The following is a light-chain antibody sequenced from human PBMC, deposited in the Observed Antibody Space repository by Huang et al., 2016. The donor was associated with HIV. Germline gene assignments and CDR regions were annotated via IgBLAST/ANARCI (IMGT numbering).Light chain of an antibody. Sequence: EIVLTQSPATLSLSPGERATLSCGASQSVSSSYLAWYQQNPGLAPRLLIYDASSRAPGIPDRFSGSGSGTDFPLTISRLGPEDFAVYYCQQYGSSPITFGQGTRLEIK. CDR2: DAS. CDR3: QQYGSSPIT. CDR1: QSVSSSY. V-gene: IGKV3D-20*01. J-gene: IGKJ5*01.